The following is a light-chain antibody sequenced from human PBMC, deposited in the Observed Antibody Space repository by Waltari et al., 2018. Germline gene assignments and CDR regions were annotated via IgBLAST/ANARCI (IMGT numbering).Light chain of an antibody. Sequence: IQMTQSPASLSASIGDRVIITCRASQTISTYLYWYQQKMGQAPKLLISAASTLHNGVPPRFSGSGSGTDFTLTISSVQPEDFGDYFCQQSFYVPISFGQGTRLDIK. CDR3: QQSFYVPIS. J-gene: IGKJ5*01. CDR2: AAS. CDR1: QTISTY. V-gene: IGKV1-39*01.